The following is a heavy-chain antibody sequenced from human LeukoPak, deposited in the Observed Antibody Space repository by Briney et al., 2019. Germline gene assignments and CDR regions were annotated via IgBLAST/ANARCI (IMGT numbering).Heavy chain of an antibody. CDR3: ARGGYSGYDDAFDI. D-gene: IGHD5-12*01. CDR1: GGSISSGGYS. Sequence: SETPSLTCAVSGGSISSGGYSWSWIRQPPGKGLERIGYIYHSGSTYYNPSLKSRVTISVDRSKNQFSLKLSSVTAADTAVYYCARGGYSGYDDAFDIWGQGTMVTVSS. CDR2: IYHSGST. J-gene: IGHJ3*02. V-gene: IGHV4-30-2*01.